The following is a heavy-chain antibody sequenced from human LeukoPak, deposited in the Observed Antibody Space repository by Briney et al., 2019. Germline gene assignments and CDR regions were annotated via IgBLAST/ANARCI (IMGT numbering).Heavy chain of an antibody. CDR2: ISHDGNDK. Sequence: GGSLRLYCAASGFTFSTYTMYWGRQDPGKGLDLVAVISHDGNDKYYADSVKGRFTISRDNSKNTLFLQMNSLSDDDTAVYSCARITSFYYFDYWGQGTLVTVSS. CDR1: GFTFSTYT. CDR3: ARITSFYYFDY. D-gene: IGHD1-20*01. J-gene: IGHJ4*02. V-gene: IGHV3-30*04.